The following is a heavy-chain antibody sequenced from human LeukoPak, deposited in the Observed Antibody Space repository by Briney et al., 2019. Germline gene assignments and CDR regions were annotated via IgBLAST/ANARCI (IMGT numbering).Heavy chain of an antibody. CDR3: AKDFRYCSSTSCSTPPLYFDY. CDR1: GFTFSSYG. D-gene: IGHD2-2*01. CDR2: IRYDGSNK. Sequence: GGSLRLSCAASGFTFSSYGMHWVRQAPGKGLEWVAFIRYDGSNKYYADSVKGRFTISRDSSKNTLYLQMNSLRAEDTAVYYCAKDFRYCSSTSCSTPPLYFDYWGQGTLVTVSS. V-gene: IGHV3-30*02. J-gene: IGHJ4*02.